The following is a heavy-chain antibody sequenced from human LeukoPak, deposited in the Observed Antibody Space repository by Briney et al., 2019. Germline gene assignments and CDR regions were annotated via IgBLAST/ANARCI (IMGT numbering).Heavy chain of an antibody. D-gene: IGHD3-9*01. CDR2: MNPNSGNT. V-gene: IGHV1-8*01. CDR1: GYTFTSYD. CDR3: ARAYYDILTGYHYYFDY. Sequence: GASVKVSCKPSGYTFTSYDINWVRQATGQGLEWMGRMNPNSGNTGYAQKFQGRVTMTWNTSISTAYMELSSLRSEDTAVYYCARAYYDILTGYHYYFDYWGQGTLVTVSS. J-gene: IGHJ4*02.